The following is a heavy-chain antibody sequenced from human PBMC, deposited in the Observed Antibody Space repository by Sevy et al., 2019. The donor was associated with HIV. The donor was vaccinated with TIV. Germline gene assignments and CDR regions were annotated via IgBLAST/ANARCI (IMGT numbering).Heavy chain of an antibody. V-gene: IGHV3-7*03. CDR2: IKVDGSEK. J-gene: IGHJ6*02. CDR1: GFTFRSYW. CDR3: ARDCSSTSCLWGLDV. D-gene: IGHD2-2*01. Sequence: GESLKISCAVSGFTFRSYWMSWVRQAPGKGLEWVAHIKVDGSEKYHVDSVKGRFTISRDNAKNSLFLQMNSLRVEDTAVYYCARDCSSTSCLWGLDVWGQGTAVTASS.